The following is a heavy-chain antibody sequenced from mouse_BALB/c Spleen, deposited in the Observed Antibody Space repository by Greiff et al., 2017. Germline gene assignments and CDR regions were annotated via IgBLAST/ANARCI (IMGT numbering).Heavy chain of an antibody. Sequence: LVESGAELVRPGTSVKISCKASGYTFTNYWLGWVKQRPGHGLEWIGDIYPGGGYTNYNEKFKGKATLTADTSSSTAYMQLSSLTSEDSAVYFCARGHDAMDYWGQGTSVTVSS. J-gene: IGHJ4*01. CDR3: ARGHDAMDY. CDR2: IYPGGGYT. CDR1: GYTFTNYW. V-gene: IGHV1-63*02. D-gene: IGHD3-1*01.